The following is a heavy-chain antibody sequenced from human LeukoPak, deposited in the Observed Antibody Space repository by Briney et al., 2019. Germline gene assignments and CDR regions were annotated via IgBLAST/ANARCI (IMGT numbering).Heavy chain of an antibody. CDR3: ARPIDDYCDSSGYYYNNWFDP. J-gene: IGHJ5*02. CDR2: IRYDGSNK. Sequence: GGSLRLSCAASGFTFSSYGMHWVRQAPGKGLEWVAFIRYDGSNKYYADSVKGRFTISRDNSKNTLYLQMNSLRAEDTAVYYCARPIDDYCDSSGYYYNNWFDPWGQGTLVTVSS. CDR1: GFTFSSYG. V-gene: IGHV3-30*02. D-gene: IGHD3-22*01.